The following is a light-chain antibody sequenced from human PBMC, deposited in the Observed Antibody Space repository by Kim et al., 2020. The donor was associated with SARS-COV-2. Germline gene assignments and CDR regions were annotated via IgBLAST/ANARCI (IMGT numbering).Light chain of an antibody. J-gene: IGLJ2*01. CDR3: SSYTTSNTLV. CDR1: SSDFDYDF. V-gene: IGLV2-14*03. Sequence: PGQSITISSTGASSDFDYDFISWYQHRPGTPPTLLIYDVFRRPSGVSARFSCSKSAHTASLTISGLQPEDATDFYCSSYTTSNTLVFGGGTQLTVL. CDR2: DVF.